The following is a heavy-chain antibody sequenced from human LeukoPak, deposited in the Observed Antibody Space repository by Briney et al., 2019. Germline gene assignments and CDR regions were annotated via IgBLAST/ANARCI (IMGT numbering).Heavy chain of an antibody. Sequence: SETLSLTCTVSGGSISSGSYYWSWIRQPAGKGLEWIGRIYTSGSTNYNPSLKSRVTISVDTSKNQFSLKLSSVTAADTAVYYCARLIAAAGRKGFDYWGQGTLVTVSS. CDR3: ARLIAAAGRKGFDY. D-gene: IGHD6-13*01. V-gene: IGHV4-61*02. J-gene: IGHJ4*02. CDR2: IYTSGST. CDR1: GGSISSGSYY.